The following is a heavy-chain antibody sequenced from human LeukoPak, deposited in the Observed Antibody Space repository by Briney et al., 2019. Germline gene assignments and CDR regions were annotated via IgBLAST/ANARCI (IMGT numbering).Heavy chain of an antibody. CDR2: IYYSGST. V-gene: IGHV4-59*01. CDR3: ARVTGYMIGDYFDY. Sequence: SETLSLTCTVSGGSISSYYWSWIRQPPGKGLEWIGYIYYSGSTNYNPSLKSRVTISVKTSKNQFSLKLSSVTAADTAVYYCARVTGYMIGDYFDYWGQGTLVTVSS. CDR1: GGSISSYY. D-gene: IGHD3-22*01. J-gene: IGHJ4*02.